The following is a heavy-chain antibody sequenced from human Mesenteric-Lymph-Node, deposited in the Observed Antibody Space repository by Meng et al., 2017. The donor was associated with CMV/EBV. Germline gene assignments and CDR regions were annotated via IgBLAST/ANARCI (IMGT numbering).Heavy chain of an antibody. J-gene: IGHJ4*02. Sequence: QLQLQQWGAGLLKPSETLSLTCAVYGGSFSGYYWSWTRQPAGKGLEWIGEINHSGVPNYNPSLKSRVTISLDRSKNQFSLKLSSVTAEDTAVYYCARGSDIPVNNYWGQGTLVTVSS. CDR1: GGSFSGYY. D-gene: IGHD2-15*01. V-gene: IGHV4-34*01. CDR2: INHSGVP. CDR3: ARGSDIPVNNY.